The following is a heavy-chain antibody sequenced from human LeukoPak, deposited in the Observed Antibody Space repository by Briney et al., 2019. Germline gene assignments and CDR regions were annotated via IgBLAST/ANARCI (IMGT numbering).Heavy chain of an antibody. CDR2: ISSSSSYI. D-gene: IGHD2-2*02. J-gene: IGHJ6*02. V-gene: IGHV3-21*01. Sequence: GGSLRLSCAASGFTFSSYSMYWVRQAPGKGLEWVSSISSSSSYIYYADSVKGRFTISRDNAKNSLYLQMNSLRAEDTAVYYCARAWCSSTSCYNYYYYGMDVWGQGTTVTVSS. CDR3: ARAWCSSTSCYNYYYYGMDV. CDR1: GFTFSSYS.